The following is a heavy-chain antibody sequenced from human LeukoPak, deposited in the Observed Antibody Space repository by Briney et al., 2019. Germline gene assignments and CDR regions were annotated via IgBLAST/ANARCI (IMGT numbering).Heavy chain of an antibody. J-gene: IGHJ4*02. D-gene: IGHD3-3*01. CDR2: INPNSGGT. CDR3: ARDRDFWSGYYLYY. CDR1: GYTFTGYY. Sequence: ASVKVSCKASGYTFTGYYMHWVRQAPGQGLEWMGWINPNSGGTNYAQKFQGRVTMTRDTSISTAYMELSRLRSDDTAVYYCARDRDFWSGYYLYYWGQGTLVTVSS. V-gene: IGHV1-2*02.